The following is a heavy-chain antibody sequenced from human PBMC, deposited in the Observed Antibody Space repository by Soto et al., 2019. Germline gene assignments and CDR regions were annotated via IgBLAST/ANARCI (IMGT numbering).Heavy chain of an antibody. V-gene: IGHV4-30-4*01. J-gene: IGHJ3*02. Sequence: SETLSLTCPATGGPISRGDYYWSRSRQPPGTGLEWIGYIYYSGSTYYNPSLKSRVTISVDTSKNQFSLKLSSVTAADTAVYYCARLELERRVAFDIWGQGTMVTVSS. CDR1: GGPISRGDYY. CDR3: ARLELERRVAFDI. D-gene: IGHD1-1*01. CDR2: IYYSGST.